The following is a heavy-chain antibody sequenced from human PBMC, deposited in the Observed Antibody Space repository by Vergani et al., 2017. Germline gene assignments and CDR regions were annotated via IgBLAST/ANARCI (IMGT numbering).Heavy chain of an antibody. CDR3: ARDQGFGYKTSYGMNV. Sequence: QVQLQESGPGLVKSSETLSLTCTVTGAYIGSYYWSWIRQSPGKGLEWIGYIFYSGTTNYNPSLKSRVTMSIDTSKNHFSLKLTSVTAADTAVYYCARDQGFGYKTSYGMNVWGQGP. CDR2: IFYSGTT. D-gene: IGHD3-10*01. V-gene: IGHV4-59*01. J-gene: IGHJ6*02. CDR1: GAYIGSYY.